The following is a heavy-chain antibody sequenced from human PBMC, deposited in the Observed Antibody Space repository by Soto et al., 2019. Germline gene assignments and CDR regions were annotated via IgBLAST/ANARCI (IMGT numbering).Heavy chain of an antibody. CDR2: INPSGGST. D-gene: IGHD6-6*01. CDR3: ARDLSQARSSSWYYFDY. V-gene: IGHV1-46*01. J-gene: IGHJ4*02. CDR1: GYTFTSYY. Sequence: QVQLVQSGAEVKKSGASVKVSCKASGYTFTSYYMHWVRQAPGQGLEWMGIINPSGGSTSYAQKFQGRDTMTRDTSTSTVYMELSSLRSEDTAVYYCARDLSQARSSSWYYFDYWGQGTLVTVSS.